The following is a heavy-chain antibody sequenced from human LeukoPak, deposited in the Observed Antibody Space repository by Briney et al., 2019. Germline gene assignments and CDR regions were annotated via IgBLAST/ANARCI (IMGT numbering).Heavy chain of an antibody. CDR1: GFTFTTFA. CDR2: IVVDGGNT. J-gene: IGHJ4*02. CDR3: AAGRRSDGNFDY. D-gene: IGHD1-14*01. Sequence: ASVKVSCKDSGFTFTTFAVQWVRQARGQRLEWIGWIVVDGGNTHYAQKFQERVTITRDMSTSTAYMELSSLRSEDTAVYYCAAGRRSDGNFDYWGQGTLVTVSS. V-gene: IGHV1-58*01.